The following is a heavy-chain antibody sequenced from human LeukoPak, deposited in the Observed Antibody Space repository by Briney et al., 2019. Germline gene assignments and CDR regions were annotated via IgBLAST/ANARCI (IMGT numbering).Heavy chain of an antibody. J-gene: IGHJ6*03. V-gene: IGHV3-23*01. D-gene: IGHD2-8*02. CDR2: DASSTTST. CDR3: SKAPLETCTGAVCYYLDV. CDR1: EFSISHYA. Sequence: PGGSLRLSCKASEFSISHYAMSWVRQAPGKGLEWVSADASSTTSTYYAKSVRGRFTISRDNSMSTVYLQMNSLRADDTAVYYCSKAPLETCTGAVCYYLDVWGKGTTVIVSS.